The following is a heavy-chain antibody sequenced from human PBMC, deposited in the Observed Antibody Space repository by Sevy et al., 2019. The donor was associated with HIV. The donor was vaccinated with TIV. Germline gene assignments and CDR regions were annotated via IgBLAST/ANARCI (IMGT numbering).Heavy chain of an antibody. V-gene: IGHV3-30*04. Sequence: GGSLRLSCTAYGFTFSNYAVHWVRQAPGKGLEWVAIISHDEIHKDFADSVRGRFSISRDTSKNTIYQQMNSLRPEDTAVYYCARDLPHLLPWELSRGSDFWGQGTLVTVSS. CDR3: ARDLPHLLPWELSRGSDF. D-gene: IGHD3-16*01. CDR1: GFTFSNYA. CDR2: ISHDEIHK. J-gene: IGHJ4*02.